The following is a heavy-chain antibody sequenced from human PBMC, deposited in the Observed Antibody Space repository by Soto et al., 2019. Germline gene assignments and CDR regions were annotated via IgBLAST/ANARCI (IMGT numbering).Heavy chain of an antibody. CDR2: IYYSGST. CDR3: AIRYSSAFDI. V-gene: IGHV4-59*08. CDR1: GGSISSYY. D-gene: IGHD6-13*01. J-gene: IGHJ3*02. Sequence: QVQLQESGPGLVKPSETLSLTCTVSGGSISSYYWSWIRQPPGKGLEWIGYIYYSGSTNYNPSLKSRVTISVNTSKSLFFLKLRSVTAADTAVYSGAIRYSSAFDIWGQGTLVTVSS.